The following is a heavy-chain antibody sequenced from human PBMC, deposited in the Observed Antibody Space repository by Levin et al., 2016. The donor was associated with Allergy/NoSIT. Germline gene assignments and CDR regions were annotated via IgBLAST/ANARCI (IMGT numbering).Heavy chain of an antibody. D-gene: IGHD2-21*01. CDR2: INPNSGGT. CDR3: ARAASGGYYYYGMDV. Sequence: ASVKVSCKASGYTFTGYYMHWVRQAPGQGLEWMGWINPNSGGTNYAQKFQGRVTMTRDTSISTAYMELSRLRSDDTAVYYCARAASGGYYYYGMDVWGQGTTVTVSS. CDR1: GYTFTGYY. J-gene: IGHJ6*02. V-gene: IGHV1-2*02.